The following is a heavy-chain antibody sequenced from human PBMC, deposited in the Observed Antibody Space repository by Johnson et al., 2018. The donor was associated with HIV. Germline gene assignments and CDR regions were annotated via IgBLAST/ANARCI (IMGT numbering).Heavy chain of an antibody. V-gene: IGHV3-7*05. CDR3: ARDPDWSAFDI. J-gene: IGHJ3*02. Sequence: VQLVESGGGWVQPGGSLRLSCAASGFSFSTSYMTWVRQAPGKGLEWVATINEDGTGKNHVDSVKGRFSISRDNTKNSRYLQMDSLIVDDTAVYYCARDPDWSAFDIWGQGTMVTVSS. D-gene: IGHD3-9*01. CDR2: INEDGTGK. CDR1: GFSFSTSY.